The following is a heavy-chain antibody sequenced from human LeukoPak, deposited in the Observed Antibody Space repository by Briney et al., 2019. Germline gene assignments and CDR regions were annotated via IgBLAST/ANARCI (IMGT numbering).Heavy chain of an antibody. CDR1: GFTVSSDY. V-gene: IGHV3-53*01. Sequence: GGSLRLSCAASGFTVSSDYMSWVRQAPGKGLEWVSVIYSGGSTYYADSVKGRFTISRDNSKNTLYLQMNSLRAEDTAVYYCARDGRYDFWSGYYLPNYYYYGMDVWGQGTTVTVSS. J-gene: IGHJ6*02. CDR3: ARDGRYDFWSGYYLPNYYYYGMDV. CDR2: IYSGGST. D-gene: IGHD3-3*01.